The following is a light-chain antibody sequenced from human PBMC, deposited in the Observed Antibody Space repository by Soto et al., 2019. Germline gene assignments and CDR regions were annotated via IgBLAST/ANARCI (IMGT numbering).Light chain of an antibody. CDR1: QDISVY. V-gene: IGKV1-27*01. CDR2: SES. J-gene: IGKJ5*01. CDR3: QKCNTAPLT. Sequence: DIQMTQSPSSLSASVGDRVTITCRASQDISVYLAWYQQKPWKVPKLLISSESTLQSGVPSRFSGSGSGTDFTLTISSLQPEDVATYYCQKCNTAPLTFGQGTRLEIK.